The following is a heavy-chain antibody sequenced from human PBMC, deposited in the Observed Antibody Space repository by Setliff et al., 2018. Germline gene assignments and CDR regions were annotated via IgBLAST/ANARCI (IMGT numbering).Heavy chain of an antibody. CDR3: ARAAARAEYSDTSAYLPLDF. CDR1: GYPISRGFY. V-gene: IGHV4-38-2*02. J-gene: IGHJ4*02. CDR2: VYHSGSS. Sequence: PSETLSLTCTVSGYPISRGFYWGWIRQSPGKGLEWIGSVYHSGSSYQNPSLRSRIAVSVDTSKNQFSLRLNSVTAADTAVYFCARAAARAEYSDTSAYLPLDFWGLGTLVTVS. D-gene: IGHD3-16*01.